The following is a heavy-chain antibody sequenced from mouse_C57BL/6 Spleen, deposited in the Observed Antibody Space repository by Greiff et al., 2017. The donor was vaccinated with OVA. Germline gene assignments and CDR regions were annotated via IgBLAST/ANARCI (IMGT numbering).Heavy chain of an antibody. D-gene: IGHD1-1*01. J-gene: IGHJ2*01. CDR2: IYPGSGST. CDR1: GYTFTSYW. CDR3: ARDCGSSFFDY. Sequence: QVHVKQPGAELVKPGASVKMSCQASGYTFTSYWITWVKQRPGQGLEWIGDIYPGSGSTNYNEKFKSKATLTVDTSSSTAYMQLSSLTSEDSAVDDCARDCGSSFFDYCGQGTTLTVSS. V-gene: IGHV1-55*01.